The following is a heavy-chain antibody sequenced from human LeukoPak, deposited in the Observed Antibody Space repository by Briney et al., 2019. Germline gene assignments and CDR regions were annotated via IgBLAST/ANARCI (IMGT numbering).Heavy chain of an antibody. D-gene: IGHD3-10*01. J-gene: IGHJ3*02. CDR2: INPSGGTT. CDR3: AREVIRSGAFDI. Sequence: ASVKVSCKASGYTFTSYYMHWVRQAPGQGLEWMGLINPSGGTTRYAQKFQGRVTMTRDLSTSTDYMELSSLRSEDMAVYYCAREVIRSGAFDIWGQGTMVTVSS. CDR1: GYTFTSYY. V-gene: IGHV1-46*01.